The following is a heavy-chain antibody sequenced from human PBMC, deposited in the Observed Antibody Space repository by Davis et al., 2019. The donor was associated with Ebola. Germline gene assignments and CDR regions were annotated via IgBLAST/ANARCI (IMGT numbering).Heavy chain of an antibody. D-gene: IGHD2-15*01. Sequence: GGSLSLSCTASGFTFGAYAMSWVRQAPGKGLEWVGFISSTAYGGTTEYAASVKGRFTISRDDSKSIAYLQMNSLKTEDTAVYYCTRVVVVVAATGYFDLWGRGTLVTVSS. CDR1: GFTFGAYA. J-gene: IGHJ2*01. CDR2: ISSTAYGGTT. V-gene: IGHV3-49*04. CDR3: TRVVVVVAATGYFDL.